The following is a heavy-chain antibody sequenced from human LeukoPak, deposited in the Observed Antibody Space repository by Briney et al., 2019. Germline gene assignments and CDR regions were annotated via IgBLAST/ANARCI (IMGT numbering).Heavy chain of an antibody. Sequence: PGGSLRLSCAASGFTFSNYGMHWVRQAPGKGLEWVSVVYSGGTTYYADSVKGRFTISRDNSKNTLFLQMNSLRAEDTAVYYCARHSETYWTFDYWGQGTLVTVSS. V-gene: IGHV3-66*04. CDR1: GFTFSNYG. D-gene: IGHD1-1*01. CDR2: VYSGGTT. J-gene: IGHJ4*02. CDR3: ARHSETYWTFDY.